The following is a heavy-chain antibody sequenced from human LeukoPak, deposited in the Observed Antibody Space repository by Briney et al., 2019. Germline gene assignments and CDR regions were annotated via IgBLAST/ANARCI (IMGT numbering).Heavy chain of an antibody. CDR1: GYLFTRYG. J-gene: IGHJ4*02. V-gene: IGHV1-18*01. D-gene: IGHD6-13*01. Sequence: ASVKVSCKASGYLFTRYGISWVRQAPGQGLEWMGWISAYNGNTKNAQKLQGRVTMTTDTSTSTAYMELKSLISDDTGGYYCAIAGSTWYGGVGDYWGQGTLVTVSS. CDR3: AIAGSTWYGGVGDY. CDR2: ISAYNGNT.